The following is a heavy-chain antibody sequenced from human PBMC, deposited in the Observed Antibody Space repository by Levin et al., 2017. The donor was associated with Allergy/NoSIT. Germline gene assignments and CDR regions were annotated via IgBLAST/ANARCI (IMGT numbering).Heavy chain of an antibody. V-gene: IGHV3-30*03. CDR2: ISYDGSNK. J-gene: IGHJ4*02. D-gene: IGHD4-17*01. Sequence: GGSLRLSCAASGFTFSSYGMHWVRQAPGKGLEWVAVISYDGSNKYYADSVKGRFTISRDNSKNTLYLQMNSLRAEDTAVYYCARNGEEGYFDYWGQGTLVTVSS. CDR1: GFTFSSYG. CDR3: ARNGEEGYFDY.